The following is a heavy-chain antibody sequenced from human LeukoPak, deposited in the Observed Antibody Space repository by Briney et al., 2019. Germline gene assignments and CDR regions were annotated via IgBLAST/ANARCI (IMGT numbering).Heavy chain of an antibody. CDR2: IYYSGST. CDR3: ARRLSVGRRFYYYYYYMDV. CDR1: GGSMSSSSYY. D-gene: IGHD4-17*01. Sequence: SETLSLTCTGSGGSMSSSSYYWGWIRQPPGKGLEWIGSIYYSGSTYYNPSLKSRVTISVDTSKNQFSLKLSSVTAADTAVYYCARRLSVGRRFYYYYYYMDVWAKGTTVTVSS. J-gene: IGHJ6*03. V-gene: IGHV4-39*01.